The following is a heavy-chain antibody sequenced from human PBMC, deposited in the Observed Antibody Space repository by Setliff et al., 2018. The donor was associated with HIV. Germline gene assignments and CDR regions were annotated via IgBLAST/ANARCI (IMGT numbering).Heavy chain of an antibody. Sequence: SVKVSCKASGYRFNTYGTSWVRQAPGQGLEWMGWISPYNGDTRFAQSLQGRVTLTTDTSTNTTYMEMRTLRSDDTAVYYCVRGVTRDISGYYRDEYFQHWGQGTPVTVTS. CDR2: ISPYNGDT. V-gene: IGHV1-18*01. CDR3: VRGVTRDISGYYRDEYFQH. D-gene: IGHD3-22*01. CDR1: GYRFNTYG. J-gene: IGHJ1*01.